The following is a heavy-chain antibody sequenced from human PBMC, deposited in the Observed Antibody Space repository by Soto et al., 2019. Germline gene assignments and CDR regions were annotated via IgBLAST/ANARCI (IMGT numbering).Heavy chain of an antibody. CDR1: GGSIISYY. V-gene: IGHV4-59*08. CDR2: IYYSGST. J-gene: IGHJ3*02. D-gene: IGHD3-3*01. CDR3: ARGAPRLRFLEWLLDAFDI. Sequence: SETRSLTCTVSGGSIISYYWSWIRQPPGKGLEWIGYIYYSGSTNYNPSLKSRVTISVDTSKNQFSLKLSSVTAADTAVYYCARGAPRLRFLEWLLDAFDIWAQGTMVTVSS.